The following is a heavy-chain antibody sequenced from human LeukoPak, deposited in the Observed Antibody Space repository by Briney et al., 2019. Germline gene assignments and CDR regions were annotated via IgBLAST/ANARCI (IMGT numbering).Heavy chain of an antibody. CDR3: ARGGFMVRGVIISNWFDP. D-gene: IGHD3-10*01. J-gene: IGHJ5*02. CDR2: IYYTGST. CDR1: GGSISSYY. Sequence: SETLSLTCTVSGGSISSYYWSWIRQPPEKGLEWIGDIYYTGSTNYNPSLKSRVTISVDTSKNQFSLKLSSVTAADTAVYYCARGGFMVRGVIISNWFDPWGQGTLVTVSS. V-gene: IGHV4-59*01.